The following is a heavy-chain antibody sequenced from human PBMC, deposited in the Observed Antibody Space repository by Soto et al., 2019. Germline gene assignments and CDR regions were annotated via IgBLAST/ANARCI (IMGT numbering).Heavy chain of an antibody. CDR2: ISYDGSNK. CDR3: AKSQPLEGHYYYYGMDV. V-gene: IGHV3-30*18. J-gene: IGHJ6*02. Sequence: GGSLRLSCAASGFTFSSYGMHWVRQAPGKGLEWVAVISYDGSNKYYADSVKGRFTISRDNSKNTLYLQMNSLRAEDTAVYYCAKSQPLEGHYYYYGMDVWGQGTTVTVSS. CDR1: GFTFSSYG.